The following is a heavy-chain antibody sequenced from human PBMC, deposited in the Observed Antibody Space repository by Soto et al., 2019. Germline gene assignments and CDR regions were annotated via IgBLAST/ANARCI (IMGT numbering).Heavy chain of an antibody. D-gene: IGHD2-15*01. CDR2: IIPIFGTA. Sequence: QVQLVQSGAEVKKPGSSVKVSCKASGGTFSSYAISWVRQAPGQGLEWMGGIIPIFGTANYAQKFQGRVTITADESTSIAYMELSSLRSEDTAVYYCARVGDIVVVVAAAAKRLREGYYYGMDVWGQGTTVTVSS. J-gene: IGHJ6*02. CDR3: ARVGDIVVVVAAAAKRLREGYYYGMDV. CDR1: GGTFSSYA. V-gene: IGHV1-69*01.